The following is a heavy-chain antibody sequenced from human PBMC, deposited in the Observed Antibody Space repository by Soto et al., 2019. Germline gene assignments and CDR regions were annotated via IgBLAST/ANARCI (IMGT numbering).Heavy chain of an antibody. Sequence: QLQLQESGPGLVKPSETLSLTCSVSGGSISSSTYYWGWIRQPPGKGLEWIGSIYSSGSTYYNTSLKSRVTISVDTSKNQFSLKLSSVTAADTAVYYCATPVSSGYQAFEVWGKGTMVIVSS. V-gene: IGHV4-39*01. CDR1: GGSISSSTYY. J-gene: IGHJ3*01. D-gene: IGHD3-22*01. CDR3: ATPVSSGYQAFEV. CDR2: IYSSGST.